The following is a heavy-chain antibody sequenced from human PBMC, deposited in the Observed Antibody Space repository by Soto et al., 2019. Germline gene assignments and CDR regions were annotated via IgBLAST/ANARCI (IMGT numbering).Heavy chain of an antibody. CDR3: ARKSCAWSGCARHLGPLNI. V-gene: IGHV1-69*13. CDR1: GGIFSTFA. J-gene: IGHJ3*02. Sequence: ASVKVSCKASGGIFSTFAFNWVRQAPGQGLEWMGGVIPISGTPSYAQKLQGRVTVTADESTNTVYLELSSLTSEDTAVYYCARKSCAWSGCARHLGPLNIWGRGTTVTVSS. CDR2: VIPISGTP. D-gene: IGHD3-3*01.